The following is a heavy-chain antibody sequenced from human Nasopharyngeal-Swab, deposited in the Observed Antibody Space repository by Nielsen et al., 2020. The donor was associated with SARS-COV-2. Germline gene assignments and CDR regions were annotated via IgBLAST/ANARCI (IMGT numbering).Heavy chain of an antibody. V-gene: IGHV3-48*03. Sequence: VRQAPGKGLEWISYISTTTATIYYADSVKGRFTISRDNAKNSLYLQMNSLRAEDTAVYYCVREVPYSGHDDAFDIWGQGTMVTVSS. CDR3: VREVPYSGHDDAFDI. J-gene: IGHJ3*02. D-gene: IGHD5-12*01. CDR2: ISTTTATI.